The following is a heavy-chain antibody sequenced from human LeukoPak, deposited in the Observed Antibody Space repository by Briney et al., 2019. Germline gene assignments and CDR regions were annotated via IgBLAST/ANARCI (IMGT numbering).Heavy chain of an antibody. CDR1: GFTFSSYA. V-gene: IGHV3-64*01. CDR2: ISSNGGST. CDR3: ARAAGLYYLGAFDI. D-gene: IGHD3-22*01. Sequence: GGSLRLSCAASGFTFSSYAMHWVRQAPGKGLEYVSAISSNGGSTYYANSVKGRFTISRDNSKNTLYLQMNSLRAEDTAVYYCARAAGLYYLGAFDIWGQGTMVTVSS. J-gene: IGHJ3*02.